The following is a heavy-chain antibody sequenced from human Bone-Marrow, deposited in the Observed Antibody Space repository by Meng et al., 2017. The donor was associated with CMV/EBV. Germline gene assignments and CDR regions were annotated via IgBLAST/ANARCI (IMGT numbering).Heavy chain of an antibody. D-gene: IGHD2-15*01. Sequence: GESLKISCAASGFTFSSYEMNWVRQAPGKGLEWVSYISSSGSTIYYADSVKGRFTISRDNAKNSLYLQMNSLRAEDTAVYYCARESVIWQLRAAFDIWGQGKRVTGSS. CDR3: ARESVIWQLRAAFDI. CDR1: GFTFSSYE. CDR2: ISSSGSTI. J-gene: IGHJ3*02. V-gene: IGHV3-48*03.